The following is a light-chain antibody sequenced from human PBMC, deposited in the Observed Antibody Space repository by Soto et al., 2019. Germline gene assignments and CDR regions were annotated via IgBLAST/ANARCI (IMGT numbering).Light chain of an antibody. V-gene: IGKV1-33*01. J-gene: IGKJ4*01. Sequence: DIQMTQSASSLPASVGDTVTISCQASQDLSKYLNWFQQKPGKAPKLLIYDVFNVETGVPSRFSGRGSGTDFTLIISNLQPEDFATYYGQQYDQLPITFGGGTKVDI. CDR1: QDLSKY. CDR2: DVF. CDR3: QQYDQLPIT.